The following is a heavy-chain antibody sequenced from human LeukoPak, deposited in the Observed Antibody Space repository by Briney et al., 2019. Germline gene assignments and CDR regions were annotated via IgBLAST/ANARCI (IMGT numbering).Heavy chain of an antibody. D-gene: IGHD3-10*01. V-gene: IGHV4-34*01. CDR2: INHSGST. Sequence: SETLSLTCAVYGGSFSGYYWSWIRQPPGKGLEWIGEINHSGSTNYNPSLKSRVTISVDTSKNQFSLKLSSVTAADTAVYYCARGRVTMVRGAVDYWGQGTLVTVSS. CDR1: GGSFSGYY. J-gene: IGHJ4*02. CDR3: ARGRVTMVRGAVDY.